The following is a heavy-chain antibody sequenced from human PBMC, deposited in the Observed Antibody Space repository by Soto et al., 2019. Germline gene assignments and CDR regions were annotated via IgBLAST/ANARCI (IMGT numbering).Heavy chain of an antibody. CDR2: ISYDGTNK. J-gene: IGHJ6*02. V-gene: IGHV3-30*03. Sequence: QVQLVESGGGVVQPGRSLRLSCAASGFTFSVHGMHWVRQAPGKGLGWVALISYDGTNKYYADSVKGRFTISRDNSKNTLYLEINSLRAEDTAVYYCAISPEDYNDDVMDVWGHGTTVTVSS. CDR3: AISPEDYNDDVMDV. CDR1: GFTFSVHG.